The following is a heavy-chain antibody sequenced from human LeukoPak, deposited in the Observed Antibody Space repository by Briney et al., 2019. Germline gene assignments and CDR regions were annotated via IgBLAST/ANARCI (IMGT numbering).Heavy chain of an antibody. V-gene: IGHV4-34*01. CDR1: GGSISSYY. D-gene: IGHD6-6*01. CDR3: ARKKPRIAARPYYFDY. Sequence: SETLSLTCTVSGGSISSYYWSWIRQPPGKGLEWIGEINHSGSTNYNPSLKSRVTISVDTSKNQFSLKLSSVTAADTAVYYCARKKPRIAARPYYFDYWGQGTLVTVSS. CDR2: INHSGST. J-gene: IGHJ4*02.